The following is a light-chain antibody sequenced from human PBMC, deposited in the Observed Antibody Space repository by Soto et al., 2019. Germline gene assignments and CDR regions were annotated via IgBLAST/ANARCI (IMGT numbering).Light chain of an antibody. V-gene: IGKV1-39*01. CDR2: ALS. J-gene: IGKJ2*01. Sequence: DIQMTQSPSSLSASVGDRVTITCRASQSISSYLNWYQQKPGKGPKILIYALSSFHSGVPSRFSASGSCTDFTLTISSLQTEDFATYYCHHSYSTPHTCGQGTKLEIK. CDR1: QSISSY. CDR3: HHSYSTPHT.